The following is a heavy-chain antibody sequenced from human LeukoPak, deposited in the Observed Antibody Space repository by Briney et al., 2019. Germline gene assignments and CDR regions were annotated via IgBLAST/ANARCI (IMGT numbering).Heavy chain of an antibody. J-gene: IGHJ4*02. CDR2: INHSGST. CDR3: AREELWFGETISDY. V-gene: IGHV4-34*01. Sequence: SETLSLTCAVYGGSFSGYYWSWIRQPPGKGLEWIGEINHSGSTNYNPSLKSRVTISVDTSKNQFSLKLSSVTAADTAVYYCAREELWFGETISDYWGQGTLVTVSS. D-gene: IGHD3-10*01. CDR1: GGSFSGYY.